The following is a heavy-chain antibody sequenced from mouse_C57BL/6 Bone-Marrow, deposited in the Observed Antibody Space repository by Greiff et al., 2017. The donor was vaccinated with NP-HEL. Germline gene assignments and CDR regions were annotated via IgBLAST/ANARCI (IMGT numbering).Heavy chain of an antibody. D-gene: IGHD1-1*01. CDR2: ISDGGSYT. Sequence: EVMLVESGGGLVKPGGSLKLSCAASGFTFSSYAMSWVRQTPEKRLEWVATISDGGSYTYYPDNVKGRFTISRDNAKNNLYLQMSHLKSEDTAMYYCARDSRGSSYDYWGQGTTLTVSS. J-gene: IGHJ2*01. CDR3: ARDSRGSSYDY. CDR1: GFTFSSYA. V-gene: IGHV5-4*01.